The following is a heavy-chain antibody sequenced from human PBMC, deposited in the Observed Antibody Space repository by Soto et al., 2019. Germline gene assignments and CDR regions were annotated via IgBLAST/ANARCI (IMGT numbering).Heavy chain of an antibody. V-gene: IGHV3-48*02. CDR1: GFIFSDYT. CDR2: ISSSGDAI. D-gene: IGHD6-13*01. CDR3: ARDHGGSTWFVGVYYFFGMDV. Sequence: ESVGDLVQPGGSLRLSCAASGFIFSDYTMTWVRQAPGRGLEFVSHISSSGDAIFYAESVKGRFTVSRDNAKNSLYLQMNSLRDDDTAVYFCARDHGGSTWFVGVYYFFGMDVWGQGTAVTVSS. J-gene: IGHJ6*02.